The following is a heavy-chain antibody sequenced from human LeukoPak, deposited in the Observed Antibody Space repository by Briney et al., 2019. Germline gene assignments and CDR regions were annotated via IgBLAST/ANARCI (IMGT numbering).Heavy chain of an antibody. Sequence: ASVTVSCKASGYTFTSYDINWVRQATGQGLEWMGWMNPNSGNTAYAQKFQGRVTMTRNTSISTAYMELSSLRSEDTAVYYCERKQGLTFWSGYYPYYYYYYGMDVWGQGTTVTVSS. V-gene: IGHV1-8*01. D-gene: IGHD3-3*01. J-gene: IGHJ6*02. CDR1: GYTFTSYD. CDR3: ERKQGLTFWSGYYPYYYYYYGMDV. CDR2: MNPNSGNT.